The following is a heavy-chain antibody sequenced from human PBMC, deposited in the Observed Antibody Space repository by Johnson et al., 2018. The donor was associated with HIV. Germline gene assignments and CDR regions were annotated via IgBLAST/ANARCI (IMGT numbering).Heavy chain of an antibody. D-gene: IGHD3-22*01. CDR1: GFTFDDYG. CDR3: ARGVRDSSGYPFAFDI. CDR2: LTWTGGST. Sequence: EVQLVESGGGVVRPGGSLRLSCVASGFTFDDYGMSWVRQAPGKGLEWVSGLTWTGGSTGYADSVKGRFTISRDNANNSLYLQMNSLRAEDTAVYYCARGVRDSSGYPFAFDIWGQGTMVSVSS. V-gene: IGHV3-20*04. J-gene: IGHJ3*02.